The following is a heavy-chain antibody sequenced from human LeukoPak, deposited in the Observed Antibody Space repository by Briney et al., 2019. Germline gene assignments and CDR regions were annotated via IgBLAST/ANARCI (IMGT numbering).Heavy chain of an antibody. J-gene: IGHJ1*01. V-gene: IGHV3-21*01. CDR2: ISSSSSYI. CDR3: ARGPREIETTTVVTPTSYFQH. Sequence: PGGSLRLSCAASGFTFSSYSMNWVRQAPGKGLEWVSSISSSSSYIYYADSVKGRFTISRDNAKNSLYLQMNSLRAEDTAVYYCARGPREIETTTVVTPTSYFQHWGQGTLVTVSS. D-gene: IGHD4-23*01. CDR1: GFTFSSYS.